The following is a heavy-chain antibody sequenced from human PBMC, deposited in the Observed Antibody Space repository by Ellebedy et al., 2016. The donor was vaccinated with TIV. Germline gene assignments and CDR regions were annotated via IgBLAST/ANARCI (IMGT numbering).Heavy chain of an antibody. J-gene: IGHJ6*02. CDR3: ARHVKMEWVISPVNGMDV. D-gene: IGHD3-3*01. Sequence: MPSETLSLTFTVSGGSISSYYWSWIRQSQGKGLEWIGFIYYSGSTNYNPSLKSRVTISVDTSTNQFSLKLSSVTAADTAVYYCARHVKMEWVISPVNGMDVWGQGTTVTVSS. CDR2: IYYSGST. V-gene: IGHV4-59*08. CDR1: GGSISSYY.